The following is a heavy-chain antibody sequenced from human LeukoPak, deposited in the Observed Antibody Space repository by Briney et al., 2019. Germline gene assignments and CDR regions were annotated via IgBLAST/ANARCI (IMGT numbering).Heavy chain of an antibody. D-gene: IGHD3-22*01. V-gene: IGHV4-61*01. CDR1: GGSINRSSYY. Sequence: SETLSLTCTVAGGSINRSSYYWSWIRQPPGKGLEWIGYIYHSGSTNCNPSLKSRVTISVDTSKNQFSLNLSSVTAADTAVYYCARNLYDSSGSMGIYTFDHWGQGTLVTVSS. CDR2: IYHSGST. CDR3: ARNLYDSSGSMGIYTFDH. J-gene: IGHJ4*02.